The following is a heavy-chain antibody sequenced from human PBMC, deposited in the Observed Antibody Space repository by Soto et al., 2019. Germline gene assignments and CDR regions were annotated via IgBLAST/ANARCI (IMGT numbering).Heavy chain of an antibody. CDR2: IYYSGST. CDR3: ARELTSSDTMITFGGVIGGWFDP. D-gene: IGHD3-16*01. J-gene: IGHJ5*02. CDR1: GGSISSGGYY. Sequence: SETLSLTCTVSGGSISSGGYYWSWIRQHPGKGLEWIGYIYYSGSTYYNPSLKSRVTISVDTSKNQFSLKLSSVTAADTAVYYCARELTSSDTMITFGGVIGGWFDPWGQGTLVTVSS. V-gene: IGHV4-31*03.